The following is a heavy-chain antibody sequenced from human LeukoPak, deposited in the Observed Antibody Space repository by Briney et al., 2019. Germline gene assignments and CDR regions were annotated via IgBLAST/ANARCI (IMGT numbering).Heavy chain of an antibody. J-gene: IGHJ4*02. CDR2: ISYDGGNK. CDR1: GFIFSSYG. D-gene: IGHD1-26*01. CDR3: AKDSGSSHFDY. Sequence: GRSLRLSCAASGFIFSSYGMHWVRQAPGKGLEWVAVISYDGGNKYYADSVKGRFTISRDNSKNTLYLQMNSLRAEDTAVYYCAKDSGSSHFDYWGQGTLVTVSS. V-gene: IGHV3-30*18.